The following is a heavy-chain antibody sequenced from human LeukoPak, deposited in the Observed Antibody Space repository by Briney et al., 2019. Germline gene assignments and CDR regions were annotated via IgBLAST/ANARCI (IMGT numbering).Heavy chain of an antibody. J-gene: IGHJ4*02. V-gene: IGHV3-30*04. D-gene: IGHD5-24*01. CDR3: ARPSPAGDGYNPSDY. Sequence: GGSLRLSCAASGFTFTNFAMHWVRQAPGKGLEWVAVISNDERNKYYADSVKGRFTISRDNSNSMVYLHMTSLRLEDTALYYCARPSPAGDGYNPSDYWGQGSLVIVSS. CDR1: GFTFTNFA. CDR2: ISNDERNK.